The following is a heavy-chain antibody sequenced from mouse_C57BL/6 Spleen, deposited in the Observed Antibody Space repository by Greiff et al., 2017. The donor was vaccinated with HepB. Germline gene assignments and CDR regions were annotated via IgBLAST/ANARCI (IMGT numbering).Heavy chain of an antibody. Sequence: VKLMESGPGLVAPSQSLSITCTVSGFSLTSYAISWVRQPPGKGLEWLGVIWTGGGTNYNSALKSRLSISKDNSKSQDFLKMNSLQTDDTARYYCARNYYGSSYDAMDYWGQGTSVTVSS. J-gene: IGHJ4*01. V-gene: IGHV2-9-1*01. CDR1: GFSLTSYA. CDR2: IWTGGGT. D-gene: IGHD1-1*01. CDR3: ARNYYGSSYDAMDY.